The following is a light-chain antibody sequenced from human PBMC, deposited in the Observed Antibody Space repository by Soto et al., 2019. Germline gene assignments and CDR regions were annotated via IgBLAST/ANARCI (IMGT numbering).Light chain of an antibody. J-gene: IGKJ1*01. CDR2: GAS. CDR1: QSVSGN. CDR3: QQYNNWPRT. Sequence: EIVMTQSPATLSVSPGERATLSCRASQSVSGNLAWNQQKPGQAPRLLIYGASTRATGIPDRFSGSGSGTEFTLNISSLQSEDFAVYYCQQYNNWPRTFGQGTKMEIK. V-gene: IGKV3-15*01.